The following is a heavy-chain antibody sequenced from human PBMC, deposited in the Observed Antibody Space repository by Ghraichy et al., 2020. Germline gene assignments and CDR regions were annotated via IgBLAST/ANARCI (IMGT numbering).Heavy chain of an antibody. CDR2: IKSKTDGGTT. D-gene: IGHD2-2*01. V-gene: IGHV3-15*01. CDR1: GFTFSNAW. J-gene: IGHJ6*03. Sequence: GGSLRLSCAASGFTFSNAWMSWVRQAPGKGLEWVGRIKSKTDGGTTDYAAPVKGRFTISRDDSKNTLYLQMNSLKTEDTAVYYCTTDRYCSSTSCPVWYYYYMDVWGKGTTVTVSS. CDR3: TTDRYCSSTSCPVWYYYYMDV.